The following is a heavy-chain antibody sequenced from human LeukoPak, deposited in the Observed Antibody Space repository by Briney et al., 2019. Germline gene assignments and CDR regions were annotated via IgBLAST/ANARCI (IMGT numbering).Heavy chain of an antibody. Sequence: PGGFLRFSCGASGLSFRTYGMSWFRQAPGKGPDWVDHINQDRSETYYVHSVRGRFIINRDNSKNTLYLQMNSLRVADTSLYYCAKGWNSLSFYITHWGQGTLVTVSS. V-gene: IGHV3-7*03. D-gene: IGHD1-7*01. CDR1: GLSFRTYG. CDR2: INQDRSET. J-gene: IGHJ4*02. CDR3: AKGWNSLSFYITH.